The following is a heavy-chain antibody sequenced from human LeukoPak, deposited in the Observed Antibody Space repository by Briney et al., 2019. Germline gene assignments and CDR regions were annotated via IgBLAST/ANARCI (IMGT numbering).Heavy chain of an antibody. V-gene: IGHV4-34*01. Sequence: SETLSLTCAVYGGSFNDYYWNWIRQPPGKGLEWIGEINLRGSTTYNPSLKSRVTISLDESKNQFSLKLSSVTAADTAVYYCARHRRKDGRTYYYYYYMDVWGKGTTVTISS. D-gene: IGHD2-15*01. J-gene: IGHJ6*03. CDR2: INLRGST. CDR3: ARHRRKDGRTYYYYYYMDV. CDR1: GGSFNDYY.